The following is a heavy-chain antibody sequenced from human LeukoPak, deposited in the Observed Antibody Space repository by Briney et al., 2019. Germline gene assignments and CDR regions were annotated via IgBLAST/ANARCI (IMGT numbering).Heavy chain of an antibody. V-gene: IGHV3-74*01. D-gene: IGHD3-22*01. CDR2: INSDGSST. CDR3: ARDFGRLEYYDSSGYPVD. Sequence: GGSLRLSCAASGFTFSSYWMRWVRQAPGKGLVWVSRINSDGSSTNYADSVKGRFTIARDNAKNTLYLQLNRLRAEATAVYYCARDFGRLEYYDSSGYPVDWGQGTLVTVSS. J-gene: IGHJ4*02. CDR1: GFTFSSYW.